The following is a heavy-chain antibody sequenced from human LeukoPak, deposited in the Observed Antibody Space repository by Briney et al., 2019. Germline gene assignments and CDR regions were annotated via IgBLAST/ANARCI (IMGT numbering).Heavy chain of an antibody. D-gene: IGHD4-23*01. CDR2: IYYSGRT. CDR1: GGSMNSTYHH. J-gene: IGHJ3*02. CDR3: ARRSLGWDAIDT. V-gene: IGHV4-39*01. Sequence: SETLSLTCTVSGGSMNSTYHHWGWIRQPPGTGLEWIGSIYYSGRTYYNPSLKSRVTISVDTSKNQFSLRVNSVTAADTAVYYCARRSLGWDAIDTWGQGTMVTVSS.